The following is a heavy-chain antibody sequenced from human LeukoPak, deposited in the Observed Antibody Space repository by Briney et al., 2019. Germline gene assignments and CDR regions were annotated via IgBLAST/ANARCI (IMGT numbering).Heavy chain of an antibody. D-gene: IGHD3-16*01. V-gene: IGHV3-53*01. J-gene: IGHJ4*02. Sequence: GGSLRLSCAASGFTVSSNYMSWVRQAPGKGLEWVSVIYSGGNTYYADSVKGRFTISRDNSKSTLYLQMNSLRVEDTAVYYCARVSDDYVWGTVDYWGQGTLVTVSS. CDR3: ARVSDDYVWGTVDY. CDR2: IYSGGNT. CDR1: GFTVSSNY.